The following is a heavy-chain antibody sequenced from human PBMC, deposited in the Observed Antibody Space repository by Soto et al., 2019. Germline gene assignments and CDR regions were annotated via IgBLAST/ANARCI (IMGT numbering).Heavy chain of an antibody. J-gene: IGHJ5*02. CDR2: INHSGST. D-gene: IGHD3-16*02. Sequence: QVQLQQWGAGLLKPSETLSLTCAVSGGSFSGYYWSWIRQPPGKGLEWIGEINHSGSTNYNPSLQSRVTISVDTSKNQFSLKLSSVTAADTAVYYCARGFRSDLGELSLKWFDPWGQGTLVTVSS. CDR1: GGSFSGYY. V-gene: IGHV4-34*01. CDR3: ARGFRSDLGELSLKWFDP.